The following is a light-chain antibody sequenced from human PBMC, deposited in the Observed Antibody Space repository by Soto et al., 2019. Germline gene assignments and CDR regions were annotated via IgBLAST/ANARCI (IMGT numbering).Light chain of an antibody. CDR1: SRDVATYNS. V-gene: IGLV2-14*03. Sequence: QSALTQPASVSGSPGQSITISCTGTSRDVATYNSVSWYQQHPGKAPKLLIYDVSSRPSGVSSRFSGSKSGNTASLTISGLQAEDEADYYCPSYTISRIPVLFGGGTQLTVL. CDR2: DVS. J-gene: IGLJ7*01. CDR3: PSYTISRIPVL.